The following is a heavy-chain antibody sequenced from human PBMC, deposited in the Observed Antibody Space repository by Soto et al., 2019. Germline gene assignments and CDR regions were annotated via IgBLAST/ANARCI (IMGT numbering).Heavy chain of an antibody. CDR3: ARDLAAGDY. CDR1: GYTFRNYY. D-gene: IGHD2-15*01. J-gene: IGHJ4*02. V-gene: IGHV1-46*01. CDR2: INPTGGSR. Sequence: QVQLVQSGAEVKKPGASVNISCKASGYTFRNYYIHWVRQAPGQGLEWMGIINPTGGSRNYAQRFQGRVTLTMDTSTATVYMVLSSLRFEDTAVYYCARDLAAGDYWGQGTLVTVSS.